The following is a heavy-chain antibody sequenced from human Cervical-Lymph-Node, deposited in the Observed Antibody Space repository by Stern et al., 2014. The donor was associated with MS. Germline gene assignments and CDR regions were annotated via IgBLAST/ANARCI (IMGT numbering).Heavy chain of an antibody. CDR1: GGTFSTQA. CDR2: IIPIFGTP. J-gene: IGHJ6*02. Sequence: VQLVESGAEVKKPGSSVKVSCKASGGTFSTQAINWVRQAPGQRLEWVGGIIPIFGTPNYAQKVQDRVTITADESTSTAYMALSSLRSEDTAVYYCATPSTVTVGGMDVWGQGTTVTVSS. D-gene: IGHD4-17*01. V-gene: IGHV1-69*01. CDR3: ATPSTVTVGGMDV.